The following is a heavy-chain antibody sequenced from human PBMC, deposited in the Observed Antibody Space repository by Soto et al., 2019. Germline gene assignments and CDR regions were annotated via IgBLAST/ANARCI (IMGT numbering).Heavy chain of an antibody. Sequence: EVQLVESGGGLVQPGGSLTLSCAASGFTFRSNAMHWVRQAPGKGLEYVSVISSDGGSTYYANSVKGRFTISRDNSKNTLYLQMGSLRDEDMAVYYCARAGRGSCDNCVCFTQSLGQGTLVTVSS. J-gene: IGHJ5*02. CDR3: ARAGRGSCDNCVCFTQS. D-gene: IGHD2-21*01. CDR2: ISSDGGST. CDR1: GFTFRSNA. V-gene: IGHV3-64*01.